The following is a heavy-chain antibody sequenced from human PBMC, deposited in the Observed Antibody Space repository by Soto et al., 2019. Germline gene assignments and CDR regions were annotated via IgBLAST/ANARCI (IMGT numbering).Heavy chain of an antibody. CDR2: IYYSGST. CDR3: ARGGYCSSTSCKGWFDP. V-gene: IGHV4-31*03. Sequence: PSETLSLTCTVSGGSISSGGYYWSWIRQHPGKGLEWIGYIYYSGSTYYNPSLKSRVTISVDTSKNQFSLKLSSVTAADTAVYYCARGGYCSSTSCKGWFDPWGQGTLVTVSS. D-gene: IGHD2-2*01. CDR1: GGSISSGGYY. J-gene: IGHJ5*02.